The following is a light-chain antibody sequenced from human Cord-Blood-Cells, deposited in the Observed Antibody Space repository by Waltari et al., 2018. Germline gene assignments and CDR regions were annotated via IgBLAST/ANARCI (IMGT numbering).Light chain of an antibody. CDR1: SSDVGGYNL. J-gene: IGLJ1*01. CDR2: EGS. V-gene: IGLV2-23*01. CDR3: CSYAGSSTFYV. Sequence: QSALTQPASVSGSPGQPITISCTGTSSDVGGYNLVSWYQQHPGKAPKLMIYEGSKRPSGVSNRFSGSKSGNTASLTISGLQAEDEADYYCCSYAGSSTFYVFGTGTKVTVL.